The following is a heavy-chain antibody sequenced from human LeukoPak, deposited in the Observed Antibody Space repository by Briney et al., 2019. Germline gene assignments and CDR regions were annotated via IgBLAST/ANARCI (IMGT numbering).Heavy chain of an antibody. D-gene: IGHD3-3*01. J-gene: IGHJ3*02. CDR2: IYTSGST. CDR1: GGSISSYY. CDR3: ARDESNTIFGVGSLGAFDI. V-gene: IGHV4-4*07. Sequence: PSETLSLTCTVSGGSISSYYWSWIRQPAGKGLEWIGRIYTSGSTNYNPSLKSRVTMSVDTSKNQFSLKLSSVTVADTAVYYCARDESNTIFGVGSLGAFDIWGQGTVVTVSS.